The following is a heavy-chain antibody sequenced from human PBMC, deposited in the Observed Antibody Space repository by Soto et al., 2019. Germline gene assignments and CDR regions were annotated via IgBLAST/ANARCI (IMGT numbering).Heavy chain of an antibody. J-gene: IGHJ3*02. CDR1: GYTFTGYY. CDR2: INPNSGGT. D-gene: IGHD3-22*01. CDR3: ARVVVISPIAFEI. Sequence: ASVKVSCKASGYTFTGYYMHWVRQAPGQGLEWMGWINPNSGGTNYAQKFQGRVTMTRDTSISTAYMELSRLRSDDTAVYYCARVVVISPIAFEIWGQGTMVTVSS. V-gene: IGHV1-2*02.